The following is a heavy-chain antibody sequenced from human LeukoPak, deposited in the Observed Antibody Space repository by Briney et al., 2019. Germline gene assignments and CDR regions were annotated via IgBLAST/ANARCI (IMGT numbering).Heavy chain of an antibody. CDR3: AREVGPFDY. CDR2: IYYSGST. Sequence: PSETLSLTCTVSGGSISSSSYYWGWIRQPPGKGLEWIGSIYYSGSTYYNPSLKSRVTISVDTSKNQFSLKLSSVTAADTAVYYCAREVGPFDYWGQGTLVTVSS. J-gene: IGHJ4*02. V-gene: IGHV4-39*07. D-gene: IGHD1-26*01. CDR1: GGSISSSSYY.